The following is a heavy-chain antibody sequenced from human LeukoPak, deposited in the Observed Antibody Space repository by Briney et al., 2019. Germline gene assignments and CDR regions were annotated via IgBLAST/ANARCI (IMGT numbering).Heavy chain of an antibody. V-gene: IGHV3-30*03. Sequence: PGGSLRLSCAGPGFSFNSYGIHWVRQAPGKGLEWVAVISYNGKNKFYADAVKGRFTISRDNVKNSLYLEMNSLRVEDSAVYYCARDHYFDISGYLDYWGQGTPVTVSS. CDR2: ISYNGKNK. D-gene: IGHD3-22*01. J-gene: IGHJ4*02. CDR1: GFSFNSYG. CDR3: ARDHYFDISGYLDY.